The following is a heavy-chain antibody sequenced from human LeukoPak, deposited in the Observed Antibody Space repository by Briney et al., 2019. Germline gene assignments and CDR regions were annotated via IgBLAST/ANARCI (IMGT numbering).Heavy chain of an antibody. CDR1: NYSISDGYY. J-gene: IGHJ3*02. V-gene: IGHV4-38-2*02. Sequence: PSETLSLICSVSNYSISDGYYWGWIRQPPGKGLEWIGYSGNTDYNLSLKSRVTMSVDTSINQFSLKLSSVTAADTAVYYCARLTLYYYDSRGAFDIWGQGTMVTVSS. CDR3: ARLTLYYYDSRGAFDI. CDR2: SGNT. D-gene: IGHD3-22*01.